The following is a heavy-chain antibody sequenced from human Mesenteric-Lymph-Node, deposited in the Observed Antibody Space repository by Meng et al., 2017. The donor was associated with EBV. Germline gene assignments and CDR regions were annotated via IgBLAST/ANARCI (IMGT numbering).Heavy chain of an antibody. CDR3: AREGTTVTRWFDP. J-gene: IGHJ5*02. Sequence: QVQTRESGPGLVKPSETLSRPCNVSGDSVSSGNNYWSWIRQSPGRGLEWIGNIYFTGSTFYNPALKSRVTISGDTSKNQFSLKLTSVTAADTAVYYCAREGTTVTRWFDPWGPGTLVTVSS. V-gene: IGHV4-61*01. D-gene: IGHD4-11*01. CDR2: IYFTGST. CDR1: GDSVSSGNNY.